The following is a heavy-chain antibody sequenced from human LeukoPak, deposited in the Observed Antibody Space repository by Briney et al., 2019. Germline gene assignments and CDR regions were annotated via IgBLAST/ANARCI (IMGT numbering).Heavy chain of an antibody. J-gene: IGHJ5*02. Sequence: GGSLRLPCAASGFTFSSYGMHWVRQAPGKGLEWVAVISYDGSNKYYADFVKGRFTISRDNSKNTLYLQMNSLRAEDTAVYYCAKDLTAAAANGNWFDPWGQGTLVTVSS. CDR2: ISYDGSNK. V-gene: IGHV3-30*18. D-gene: IGHD6-13*01. CDR3: AKDLTAAAANGNWFDP. CDR1: GFTFSSYG.